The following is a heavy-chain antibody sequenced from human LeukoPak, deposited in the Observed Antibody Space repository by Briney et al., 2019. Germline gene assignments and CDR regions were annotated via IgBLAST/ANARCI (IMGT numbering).Heavy chain of an antibody. J-gene: IGHJ4*02. Sequence: PGGSLRLSCAASGFTFSSYSMNWVRQAPGNGLEWVSYMGSDSSTIYHADSVKGRFTISRDNARNSLYLQMNSLRDEDTAVYYCAREHGNRVRGVILDYWGQGTLVTVSS. D-gene: IGHD3-10*01. CDR1: GFTFSSYS. V-gene: IGHV3-48*02. CDR2: MGSDSSTI. CDR3: AREHGNRVRGVILDY.